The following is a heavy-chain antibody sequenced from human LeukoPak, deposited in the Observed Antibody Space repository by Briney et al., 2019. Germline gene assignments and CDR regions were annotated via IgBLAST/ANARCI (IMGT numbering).Heavy chain of an antibody. Sequence: GGSLRLSCAASGFTFSSYAMHWVRQAPGKGLEWVAVISYDGSNKYYADSVEGRFTISRDNSKNTLYLQMNSLRAEDTAVYYCARDQHGYYDFWSGYLDYWGQGTLVTVSS. CDR1: GFTFSSYA. CDR2: ISYDGSNK. D-gene: IGHD3-3*01. V-gene: IGHV3-30-3*01. J-gene: IGHJ4*02. CDR3: ARDQHGYYDFWSGYLDY.